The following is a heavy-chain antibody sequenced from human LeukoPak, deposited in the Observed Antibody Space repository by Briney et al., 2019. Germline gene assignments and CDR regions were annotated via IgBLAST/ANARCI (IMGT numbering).Heavy chain of an antibody. CDR3: AKNYPLWYSYGREIDY. Sequence: SGGSLRLSCAASGFTFSSYGMHWVRQAPGKGLEWVAFIRYDGSNKYYADSVKGRFTISRDNSKNTLYLQMNSLRAEDTAVYYCAKNYPLWYSYGREIDYWGQGTLVTVSS. CDR1: GFTFSSYG. D-gene: IGHD5-18*01. V-gene: IGHV3-30*02. J-gene: IGHJ4*02. CDR2: IRYDGSNK.